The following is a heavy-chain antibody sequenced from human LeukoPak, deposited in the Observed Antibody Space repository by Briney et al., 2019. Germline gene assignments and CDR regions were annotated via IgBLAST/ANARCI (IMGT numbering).Heavy chain of an antibody. CDR3: ARSDSSGYLKLHYFDY. CDR2: IYYSGST. D-gene: IGHD3-22*01. J-gene: IGHJ4*02. V-gene: IGHV4-30-4*08. CDR1: GGSISSGDYY. Sequence: PSETLSLTCTVSGGSISSGDYYWRWIRQPPGKGLEWIGYIYYSGSTYYNPSLKSRVTISVDTSKNQFSLKLSSVTAADTAVYYCARSDSSGYLKLHYFDYWGQGTLVTVSS.